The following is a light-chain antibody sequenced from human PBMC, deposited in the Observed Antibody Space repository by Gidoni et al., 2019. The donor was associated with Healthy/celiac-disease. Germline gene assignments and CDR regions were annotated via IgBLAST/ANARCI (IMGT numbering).Light chain of an antibody. CDR3: QQYNNWPPKYT. CDR1: QSVSSN. CDR2: GAS. V-gene: IGKV3-15*01. Sequence: GERATLSCRASQSVSSNLAWYQQKPGQAPRLLIYGASTRATGIPARFSGSGSGTEFTLTISSLQSEDFAVYYCQQYNNWPPKYTFGQGTKLEIK. J-gene: IGKJ2*01.